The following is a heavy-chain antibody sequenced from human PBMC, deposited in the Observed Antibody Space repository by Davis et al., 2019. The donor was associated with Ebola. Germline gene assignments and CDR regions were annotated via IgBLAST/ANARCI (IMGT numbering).Heavy chain of an antibody. CDR3: ARVLGYCSGGSCYSFNWFDP. Sequence: AASVKVSCKASGYTFSSHGITWVRQAPGQGLEWMGRINPNSGGTNYTQKFQGRVTMTRDTSISTAYMELSRLRSDDTAVYYCARVLGYCSGGSCYSFNWFDPWGQGTLVTVSS. J-gene: IGHJ5*02. CDR1: GYTFSSHG. V-gene: IGHV1-2*06. D-gene: IGHD2-15*01. CDR2: INPNSGGT.